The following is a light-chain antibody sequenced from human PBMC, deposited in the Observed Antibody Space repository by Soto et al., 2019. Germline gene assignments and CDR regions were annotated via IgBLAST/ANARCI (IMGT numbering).Light chain of an antibody. J-gene: IGKJ2*02. CDR3: HQYNNWPPGT. CDR1: QSISSN. CDR2: GAS. Sequence: EIVMTQSPAPLSVSPGERATLSCRASQSISSNLAWYQQKPCQAPSLLLYGASTRATGIPARFSGSWSGTDFPLTISSLQSEDFAVYYCHQYNNWPPGTFGQGTKLEIK. V-gene: IGKV3-15*01.